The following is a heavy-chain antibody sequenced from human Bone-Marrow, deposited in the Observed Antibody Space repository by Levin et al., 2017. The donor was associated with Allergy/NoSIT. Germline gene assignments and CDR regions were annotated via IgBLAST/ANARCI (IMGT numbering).Heavy chain of an antibody. CDR1: GGSLRSASDY. V-gene: IGHV4-39*01. J-gene: IGHJ4*02. CDR3: ARRWAGNYPFDH. CDR2: IYYNGNT. Sequence: SQTLSLTCSISGGSLRSASDYWGWVRQSPGKGLQWIGSIYYNGNTYFNPSLTGRVTISADASKRQFSLRLASMTAADTATYYCARRWAGNYPFDHWGQGILVIVAS. D-gene: IGHD1-1*01.